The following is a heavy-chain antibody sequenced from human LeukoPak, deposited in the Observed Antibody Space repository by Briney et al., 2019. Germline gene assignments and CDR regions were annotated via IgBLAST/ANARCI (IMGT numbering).Heavy chain of an antibody. CDR1: GFTFSTYS. D-gene: IGHD4-17*01. Sequence: GGSLRLSCTASGFTFSTYSMNWVRQAPGKGLEWPSYISDSGSKIFYADSVRGRFTISRDNAKNSLFLQMNSLRAEDTAMFYCARGPYGDYIDAFDIWGQGTTVTVSS. CDR3: ARGPYGDYIDAFDI. V-gene: IGHV3-48*01. J-gene: IGHJ3*02. CDR2: ISDSGSKI.